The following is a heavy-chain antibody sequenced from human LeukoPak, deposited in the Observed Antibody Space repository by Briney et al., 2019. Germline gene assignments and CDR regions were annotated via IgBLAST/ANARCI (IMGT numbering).Heavy chain of an antibody. CDR1: GFTFSSYW. CDR2: IKQDGSEK. J-gene: IGHJ4*02. D-gene: IGHD5-18*01. CDR3: ARAPRGYGFHIDY. Sequence: GGSLRLSCAASGFTFSSYWMSWVRQAPGKGLEWVANIKQDGSEKYYVDSVKGRFTISRDNAKNSLYLQMNSLRAEDTAVYYCARAPRGYGFHIDYWGQGTLVTVSS. V-gene: IGHV3-7*01.